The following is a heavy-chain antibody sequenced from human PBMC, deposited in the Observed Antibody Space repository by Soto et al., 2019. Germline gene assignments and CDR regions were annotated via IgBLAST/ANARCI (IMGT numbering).Heavy chain of an antibody. J-gene: IGHJ3*02. Sequence: ASVKVSCKASGYTFTSYDINWVRQATGQGLEWMGWMNPNSGNTGYAQKFQGRVTMTRNTSISTAYMELSSLRSEDTAVYYCARAGKDIVVVVADDAFDIWGQGTMVTVSS. CDR2: MNPNSGNT. D-gene: IGHD2-15*01. V-gene: IGHV1-8*01. CDR3: ARAGKDIVVVVADDAFDI. CDR1: GYTFTSYD.